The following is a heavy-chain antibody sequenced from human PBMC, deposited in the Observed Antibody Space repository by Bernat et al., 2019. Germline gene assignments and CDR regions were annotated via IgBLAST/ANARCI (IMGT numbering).Heavy chain of an antibody. CDR2: ISANNGNT. CDR3: SRDRTTVVTLPGY. J-gene: IGHJ4*02. V-gene: IGHV1-18*01. Sequence: QVQLVQSGAEVKKPGASVKVSCKASGYTFTSYGISWVRQAPGQGLEGMGWISANNGNTNYAQKLQGRVTRTTDTSTSTDYTERRSLRSDDTAVYYCSRDRTTVVTLPGYWGQGTLVTVSS. CDR1: GYTFTSYG. D-gene: IGHD4-23*01.